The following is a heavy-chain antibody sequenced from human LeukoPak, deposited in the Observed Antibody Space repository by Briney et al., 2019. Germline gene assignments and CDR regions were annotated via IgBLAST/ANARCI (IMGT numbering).Heavy chain of an antibody. CDR3: ARVISVSGSSWTPYLY. D-gene: IGHD6-13*01. J-gene: IGHJ4*02. V-gene: IGHV1-2*02. CDR1: GYTFTDYY. CDR2: INPNSGGT. Sequence: GASVKVSCKASGYTFTDYYIQWVRKAPGQGLEWMGWINPNSGGTNSAQKFQGRVTMTRDTSISTAYMELSRLRSDDTAVYYCARVISVSGSSWTPYLYWGQGTLVTVSS.